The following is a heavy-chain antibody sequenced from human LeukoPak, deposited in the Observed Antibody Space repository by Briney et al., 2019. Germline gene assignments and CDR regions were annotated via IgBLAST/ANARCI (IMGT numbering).Heavy chain of an antibody. D-gene: IGHD3-3*01. V-gene: IGHV3-66*01. CDR3: ARAPGEWSANYYYGMDV. Sequence: GGSLRLSCAASEFTVSNNYMSWVRQAPGKGLEWVSGIYSGGITYYADSVKGRFTISRDNSRNTVFLQMNSLRAEDTAVYYCARAPGEWSANYYYGMDVWGQGTTVTVSS. CDR2: IYSGGIT. J-gene: IGHJ6*02. CDR1: EFTVSNNY.